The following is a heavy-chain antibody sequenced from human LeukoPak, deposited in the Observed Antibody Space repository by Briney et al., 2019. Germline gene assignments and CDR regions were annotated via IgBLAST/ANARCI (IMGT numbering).Heavy chain of an antibody. CDR1: GFTFSSYA. CDR2: ISGNGGST. Sequence: GGSLRLSCAASGFTFSSYAMSWVRQAPGKGLEWVSAISGNGGSTCYADSVKGRFTISRDNSKNTLYLQMNSLRAEDTAVYYCAKFHYGSEYYDYFDYWGQGTLVTVSS. D-gene: IGHD3-10*01. J-gene: IGHJ4*02. V-gene: IGHV3-23*01. CDR3: AKFHYGSEYYDYFDY.